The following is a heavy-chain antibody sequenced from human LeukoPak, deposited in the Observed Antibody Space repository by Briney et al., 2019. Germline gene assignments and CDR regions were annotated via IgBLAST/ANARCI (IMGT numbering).Heavy chain of an antibody. J-gene: IGHJ4*02. D-gene: IGHD6-6*01. CDR3: AKRVPYSSSSVYFDS. CDR2: VSDNGHDT. CDR1: EFTVSRNY. Sequence: PGGSLRLSCTASEFTVSRNYMLWVRQAPGKGLEWVSAVSDNGHDTHYADSVKGRSTISKDNSKNTLFLQMNSLRAEDRAVYYCAKRVPYSSSSVYFDSWGQGTLVTVSS. V-gene: IGHV3-23*01.